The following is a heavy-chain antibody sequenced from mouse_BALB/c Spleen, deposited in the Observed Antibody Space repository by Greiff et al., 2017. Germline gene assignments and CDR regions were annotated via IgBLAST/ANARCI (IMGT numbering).Heavy chain of an antibody. D-gene: IGHD1-1*01. J-gene: IGHJ1*01. Sequence: EVMLVESGGGLVKPGGSLKLSCAASGFTFSSYAMSWVRQTPEKRLEWVASISSGGSTYYPDSVKGRFTISRDNARNILYLQISSLRSEDTAMYYCARHTTVPYWYFDVWGAGTTVTVSS. V-gene: IGHV5-6-5*01. CDR3: ARHTTVPYWYFDV. CDR2: ISSGGST. CDR1: GFTFSSYA.